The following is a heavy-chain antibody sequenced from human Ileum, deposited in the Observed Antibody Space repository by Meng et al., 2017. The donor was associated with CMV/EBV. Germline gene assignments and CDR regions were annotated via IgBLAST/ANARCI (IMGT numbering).Heavy chain of an antibody. Sequence: LPCAVYGGSFSVYSWSWLRQPPGKGLEWMGQINHSRTTNYSPSLKSRVTISVDTSKNQFSLKLTSVSAADTAVYYCARRLVAAHFDHWGQGALVTVSS. CDR3: ARRLVAAHFDH. J-gene: IGHJ4*02. CDR1: GGSFSVYS. D-gene: IGHD2-21*01. CDR2: INHSRTT. V-gene: IGHV4-34*01.